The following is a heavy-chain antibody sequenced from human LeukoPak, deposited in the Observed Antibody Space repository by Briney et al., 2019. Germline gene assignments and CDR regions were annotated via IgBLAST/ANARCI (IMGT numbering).Heavy chain of an antibody. J-gene: IGHJ5*02. Sequence: GGSLRLSCAASGFTFDDYAMHWVRQAPGKGLEWVAFIRNDGTNQYYADSVKGRFTISRDNAKNTLNLQMNSLRAEDTAVYYCARDLGQYYDTSDNWFDPWGQGTLVTVSS. CDR3: ARDLGQYYDTSDNWFDP. D-gene: IGHD3-22*01. CDR2: IRNDGTNQ. V-gene: IGHV3-30*02. CDR1: GFTFDDYA.